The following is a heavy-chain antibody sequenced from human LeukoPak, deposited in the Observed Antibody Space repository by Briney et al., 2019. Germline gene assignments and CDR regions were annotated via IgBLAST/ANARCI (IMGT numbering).Heavy chain of an antibody. D-gene: IGHD3-22*01. Sequence: GRSLRLSCAASGFTFDDYAMHWVRQAPGKGLEWVSGINWNSGSIGYADSVEGRFTISRDNAKNSLYLQMNSLRAEDTALYYCAKSYYYDSSGFMSHWGQGTLVTVSS. V-gene: IGHV3-9*01. J-gene: IGHJ4*02. CDR1: GFTFDDYA. CDR3: AKSYYYDSSGFMSH. CDR2: INWNSGSI.